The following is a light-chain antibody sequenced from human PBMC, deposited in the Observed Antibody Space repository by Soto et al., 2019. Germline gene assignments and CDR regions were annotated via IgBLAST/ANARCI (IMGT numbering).Light chain of an antibody. J-gene: IGKJ1*01. Sequence: DLQMTQSPSSLSASVGDRVTITCRASQVISNYLAWYQQKPGKVPKLLIHAASTLQSGVPSRFSGSASRTAFTLTISSMQPEDVATYSCQKYNSAPWTFGQGTKVEIK. CDR3: QKYNSAPWT. CDR2: AAS. CDR1: QVISNY. V-gene: IGKV1-27*01.